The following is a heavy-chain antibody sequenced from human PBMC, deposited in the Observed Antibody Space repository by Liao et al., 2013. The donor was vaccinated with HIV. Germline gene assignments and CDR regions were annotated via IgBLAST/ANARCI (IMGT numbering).Heavy chain of an antibody. D-gene: IGHD6-13*01. J-gene: IGHJ4*02. V-gene: IGHV4-4*07. CDR2: MHSSGST. CDR3: ASSGAAATHFDY. Sequence: QVQLHESGPGLVKPSETLSLTCSVSGGSITNNFWSWIRQPAGKGLEWIGRMHSSGSTDYNPSLKSRVTMSVDTSKSQFSLKLSSVTAADTAVYYCASSGAAATHFDYWGQGTLVTVSS. CDR1: GGSITNNF.